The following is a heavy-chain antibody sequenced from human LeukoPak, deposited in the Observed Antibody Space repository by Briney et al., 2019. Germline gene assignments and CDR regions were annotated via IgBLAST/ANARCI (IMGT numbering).Heavy chain of an antibody. J-gene: IGHJ4*02. CDR1: EFIFSDYA. CDR3: AKLEGSTIPGWFNDY. V-gene: IGHV3-23*05. CDR2: IDKTTYPT. Sequence: GGSLRLSCAASEFIFSDYAMGWVRQAPGKGLEWVSTIDKTTYPTFYADSVKGRFTISRDNRKKTLYIKMKRLRKEDTAVYFCAKLEGSTIPGWFNDYWGQGILVTVSS. D-gene: IGHD6-19*01.